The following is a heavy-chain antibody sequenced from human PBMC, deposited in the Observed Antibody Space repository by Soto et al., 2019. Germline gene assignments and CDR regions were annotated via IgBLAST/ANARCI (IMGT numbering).Heavy chain of an antibody. CDR2: INHSGST. V-gene: IGHV4-34*01. D-gene: IGHD4-4*01. J-gene: IGHJ6*03. CDR1: GGSFSGYY. Sequence: PSETLSLTCAVYGGSFSGYYWSWIRQPPGKGLEWIGEINHSGSTNYNPSLKSRVTISVDTSKNQFSLKLSSVTAADTAVYYCARAPYYSNYPYYYYYYYMDVWGKGTTVTVSS. CDR3: ARAPYYSNYPYYYYYYYMDV.